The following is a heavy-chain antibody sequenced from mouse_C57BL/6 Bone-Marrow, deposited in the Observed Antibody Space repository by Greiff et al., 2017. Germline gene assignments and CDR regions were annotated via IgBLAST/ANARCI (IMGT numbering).Heavy chain of an antibody. D-gene: IGHD1-1*01. CDR1: GFTFSDYY. J-gene: IGHJ2*01. V-gene: IGHV5-16*01. Sequence: EVMLVESEGGLVQPGSSMKLSCTASGFTFSDYYMAWVRQVPEKGLEWVANINYDGSSTYYLDSLKSRFIISRDNAKNILYLQMSSLKSADTATYYCARVGPIYYYGSSFDYWGQGTTLTVSS. CDR2: INYDGSST. CDR3: ARVGPIYYYGSSFDY.